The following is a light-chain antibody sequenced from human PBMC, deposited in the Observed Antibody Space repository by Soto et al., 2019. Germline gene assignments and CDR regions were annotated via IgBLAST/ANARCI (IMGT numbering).Light chain of an antibody. V-gene: IGLV2-14*01. CDR2: EVS. Sequence: LTQPASVSGSPGQSITISCTGTSSDVGGYNYVSWYQQHPGKAPKLMIYEVSNRPSGVSRRFSGSKSGNTASLTISGLQAEDEADYYCISYTNSRIYVFGTGTKVTVL. J-gene: IGLJ1*01. CDR3: ISYTNSRIYV. CDR1: SSDVGGYNY.